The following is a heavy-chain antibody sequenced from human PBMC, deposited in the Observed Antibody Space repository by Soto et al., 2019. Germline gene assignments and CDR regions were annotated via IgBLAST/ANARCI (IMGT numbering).Heavy chain of an antibody. V-gene: IGHV4-30-4*01. D-gene: IGHD3-3*01. CDR2: IYYSGST. CDR1: GGSISSGDYY. Sequence: SETLSLTCTVSGGSISSGDYYWSWIRQPPGKGLEWIGYIYYSGSTYYNPSLKSRVTISVDTSKNQFSLKLSSVTAADTAVYYCARDTYYDFWRDPFAAAYSSGMDVCAQRTTVTVS. J-gene: IGHJ6*02. CDR3: ARDTYYDFWRDPFAAAYSSGMDV.